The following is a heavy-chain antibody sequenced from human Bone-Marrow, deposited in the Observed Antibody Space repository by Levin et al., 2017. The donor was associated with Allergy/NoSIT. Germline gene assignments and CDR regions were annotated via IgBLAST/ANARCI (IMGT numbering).Heavy chain of an antibody. CDR3: ARDSWEMSTIMFDS. CDR2: INPDRGDT. V-gene: IGHV1-2*02. J-gene: IGHJ4*02. Sequence: AASVKVSCKTSGYTFTIYNIHWLRRAPGQGLEWMGWINPDRGDTFFEDKFHGRVTMTRDTSITTVYLELSRLGSDDTAVYYCARDSWEMSTIMFDSWGQGTVVTVSS. CDR1: GYTFTIYN. D-gene: IGHD5-24*01.